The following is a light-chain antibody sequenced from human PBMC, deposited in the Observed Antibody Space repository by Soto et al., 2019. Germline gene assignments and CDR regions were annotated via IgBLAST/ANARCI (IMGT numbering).Light chain of an antibody. Sequence: QSVLTQPPSVTGAPGQRVTISCTGNNSNIGAGSGVNWYQQFPGKAPKLLIYANTHRPSGVPDRFSGSTSATSASLAITGLQTQDEADYYCQSFDSSLTGLIFGGGTKVTVL. J-gene: IGLJ2*01. CDR1: NSNIGAGSG. CDR3: QSFDSSLTGLI. V-gene: IGLV1-40*01. CDR2: ANT.